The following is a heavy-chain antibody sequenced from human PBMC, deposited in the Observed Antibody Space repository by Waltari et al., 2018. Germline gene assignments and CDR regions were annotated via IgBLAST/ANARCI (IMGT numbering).Heavy chain of an antibody. V-gene: IGHV4-59*01. D-gene: IGHD3-22*01. CDR2: IYYSGST. CDR3: ARAGNYYDSSGYSYVGLFDY. Sequence: QVQLQESGPGLVKPSETLSLTCPVSGGSISSYYWSWIRQPPGKGLEWIGYIYYSGSTNYNPARKSRVTISVDTSKNQFSLKLSSVTAADTAVYYCARAGNYYDSSGYSYVGLFDYWGQGTLVTVSS. CDR1: GGSISSYY. J-gene: IGHJ4*02.